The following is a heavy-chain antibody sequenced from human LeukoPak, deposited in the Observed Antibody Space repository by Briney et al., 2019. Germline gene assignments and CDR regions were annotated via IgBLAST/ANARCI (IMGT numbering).Heavy chain of an antibody. D-gene: IGHD2-15*01. V-gene: IGHV1-8*01. CDR1: GYTFTSYD. CDR3: ARGYCSGGSCGFTY. Sequence: ASVKVSCKASGYTFTSYDINWVRQATGQGLEWMGWMNPNSGNTGYAQKCQGRVTMTRNTSISTAYMELSSLRSGDTAVYYCARGYCSGGSCGFTYWGQGTLVTVSS. J-gene: IGHJ4*02. CDR2: MNPNSGNT.